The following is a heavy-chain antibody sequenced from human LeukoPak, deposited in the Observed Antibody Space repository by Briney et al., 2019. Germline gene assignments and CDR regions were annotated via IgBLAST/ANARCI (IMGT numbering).Heavy chain of an antibody. CDR1: GGSFSGYY. V-gene: IGHV4-34*01. CDR3: ARVVGGYCSGGSCYPILFYYYYMDV. J-gene: IGHJ6*03. D-gene: IGHD2-15*01. CDR2: INHSGST. Sequence: SETLSLTCAVYGGSFSGYYWSWIRQPPGKGLEWIGEINHSGSTNYIPSLKSRVTISVDTSKNQCSLKLSSVTAADTAVYYCARVVGGYCSGGSCYPILFYYYYMDVWGKGTTVTVSS.